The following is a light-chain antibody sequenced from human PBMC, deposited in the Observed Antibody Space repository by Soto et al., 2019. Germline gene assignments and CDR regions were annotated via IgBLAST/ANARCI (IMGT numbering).Light chain of an antibody. J-gene: IGLJ2*01. CDR3: SSYTSSSTVGV. CDR1: SSDVGGYDS. CDR2: EVS. Sequence: QSALTQPASVSGSPGQSITISCTGTSSDVGGYDSVSWYQQHPGKAPKLMIYEVSNRPSGVSSRFSGSKSGNTASLTISGLQGEDEADYYCSSYTSSSTVGVFGGGTKLTVL. V-gene: IGLV2-14*01.